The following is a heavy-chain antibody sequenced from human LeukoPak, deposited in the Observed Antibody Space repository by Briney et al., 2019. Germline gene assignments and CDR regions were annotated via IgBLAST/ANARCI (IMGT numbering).Heavy chain of an antibody. CDR3: ARDHRGDYGPYYYYMDV. Sequence: GGSLRLSCAASGFTFSSYEMNWVRQAPGEGLEWVSYISSSGSTIYYADSVKGRFTISRDNAKNSLYLQMNSLRAEDTAVYYCARDHRGDYGPYYYYMDVWGKGTTVTISS. J-gene: IGHJ6*03. D-gene: IGHD4-17*01. V-gene: IGHV3-48*03. CDR1: GFTFSSYE. CDR2: ISSSGSTI.